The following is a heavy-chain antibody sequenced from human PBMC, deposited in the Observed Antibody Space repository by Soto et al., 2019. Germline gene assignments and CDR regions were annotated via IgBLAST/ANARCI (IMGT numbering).Heavy chain of an antibody. CDR2: IKHDGSEI. V-gene: IGHV3-7*01. J-gene: IGHJ4*02. Sequence: GGSLRLSCAASGFIFSTNWMSWVRQAPGKGLEWVANIKHDGSEIYYVDSVKGRFTISRDNAKNSLYLQMNSLRAEDTAVYYCATRDCSGGSCYFDYWGQGTLVTVSS. D-gene: IGHD2-15*01. CDR3: ATRDCSGGSCYFDY. CDR1: GFIFSTNW.